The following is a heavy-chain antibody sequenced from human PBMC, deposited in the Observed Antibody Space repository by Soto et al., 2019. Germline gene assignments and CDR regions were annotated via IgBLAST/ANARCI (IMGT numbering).Heavy chain of an antibody. Sequence: EVQLLESGGGLVQPGGSLRLSCAAAGFTFSSDAMYWVRQAPGKGLEWVSAIEGGGTRTHYADSVKGRFTISRDNSKNMLYLQMNSLRSEDTAVYYCAKDWSKEAGWGQGNLVNVSS. CDR1: GFTFSSDA. J-gene: IGHJ4*02. V-gene: IGHV3-23*01. CDR2: IEGGGTRT. CDR3: AKDWSKEAG.